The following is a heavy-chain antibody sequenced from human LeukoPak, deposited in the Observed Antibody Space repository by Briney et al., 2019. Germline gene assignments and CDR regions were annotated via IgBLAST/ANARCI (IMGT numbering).Heavy chain of an antibody. J-gene: IGHJ5*02. CDR1: GGSFSGYY. V-gene: IGHV4-34*01. CDR3: ARVPEEPPCITIFGVVTQNWFDP. D-gene: IGHD3-3*01. CDR2: INHSGST. Sequence: SETLSLTCAVYGGSFSGYYWSWIRQPPGKGLEWIGEINHSGSTNYNPSLKSRVTISVDTSKNQFSLKLRSVTAADTAVYYCARVPEEPPCITIFGVVTQNWFDPWGQGTLVTVSS.